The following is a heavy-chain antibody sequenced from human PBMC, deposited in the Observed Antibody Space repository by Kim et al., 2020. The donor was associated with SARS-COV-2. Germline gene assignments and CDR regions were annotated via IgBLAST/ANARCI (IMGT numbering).Heavy chain of an antibody. Sequence: SETLSLTCAVSGGSISSSNWWSWVRQPPGKGLEWIGEIYHSGSTNYNPSLKSRVTISVDKSKNQFSLKLSSVTAADTAVYYCASSPGYCSSTSCYHYYGMDVWGQGTTVTVSS. J-gene: IGHJ6*02. CDR1: GGSISSSNW. CDR3: ASSPGYCSSTSCYHYYGMDV. CDR2: IYHSGST. D-gene: IGHD2-2*03. V-gene: IGHV4-4*02.